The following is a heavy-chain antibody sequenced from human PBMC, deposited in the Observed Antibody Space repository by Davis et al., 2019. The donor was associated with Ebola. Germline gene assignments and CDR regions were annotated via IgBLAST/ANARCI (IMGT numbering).Heavy chain of an antibody. Sequence: SVKVSCKAPGGTFGSYAVSWVRQAPGQGLEWMGGIYVHYSANYAQKFQGRFTITADESTAYLELRSLRSEDTAVYYCARAAVYSGYDKYYYYGMDVWGQGTTVTVSS. V-gene: IGHV1-69*13. CDR2: IYVHYSA. CDR1: GGTFGSYA. CDR3: ARAAVYSGYDKYYYYGMDV. D-gene: IGHD5-12*01. J-gene: IGHJ6*02.